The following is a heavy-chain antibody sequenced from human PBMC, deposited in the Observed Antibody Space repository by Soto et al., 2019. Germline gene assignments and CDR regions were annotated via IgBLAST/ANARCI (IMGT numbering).Heavy chain of an antibody. CDR2: INPNSGGT. Sequence: ASVKVSCKASGYTFSDYYIHWVRQAPGQGLEWMGWINPNSGGTKYAPKFQGGVTMTRDTSITTAYMELSRLRSGDTAVYYCPREQATAKPQGVDFWGQGTMVTVSS. CDR1: GYTFSDYY. V-gene: IGHV1-2*02. J-gene: IGHJ4*02. D-gene: IGHD1-1*01. CDR3: PREQATAKPQGVDF.